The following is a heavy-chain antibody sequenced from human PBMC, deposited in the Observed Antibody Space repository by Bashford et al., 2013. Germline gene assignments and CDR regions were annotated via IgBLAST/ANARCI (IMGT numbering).Heavy chain of an antibody. CDR2: IIPIFGTA. V-gene: IGHV1-69*13. J-gene: IGHJ4*02. D-gene: IGHD3-22*01. CDR1: GGTFSSYA. Sequence: VASVKVSCKASGGTFSSYAISWVRQAPGQGLEWMGGIIPIFGTANYAQKFQGRVTITADESTSTAYMELSSLRSEDTAVYYCALGPAEVVVITLDYWGQGTLVTVSS. CDR3: ALGPAEVVVITLDY.